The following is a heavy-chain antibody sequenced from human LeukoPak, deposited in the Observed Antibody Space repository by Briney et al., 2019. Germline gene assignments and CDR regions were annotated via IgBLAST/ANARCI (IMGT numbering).Heavy chain of an antibody. J-gene: IGHJ4*02. V-gene: IGHV3-74*01. Sequence: GGSLRLSCAASGFTFSSYWMHWVRQAPGKGLVWVSRNNSDASTTSYADSVKGRFTISRDNAKNTLHLQMNSLRAEDTAVYYCTRVAGSGSVDWGQGTLVTVSS. CDR2: NNSDASTT. CDR3: TRVAGSGSVD. D-gene: IGHD1-26*01. CDR1: GFTFSSYW.